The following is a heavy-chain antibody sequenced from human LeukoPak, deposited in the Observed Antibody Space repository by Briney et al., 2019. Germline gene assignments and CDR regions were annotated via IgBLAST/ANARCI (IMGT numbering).Heavy chain of an antibody. CDR2: IYSSGNT. D-gene: IGHD7-27*01. J-gene: IGHJ4*02. CDR1: GGSINNYY. CDR3: ARFSPRAMGNYLDF. Sequence: SETLSLICTASGGSINNYYWSWIRQPAGKGLEWLGRIYSSGNTNYNPSLKSRVTMSVDTSNNEVSLKLSSVTAADTAVYYCARFSPRAMGNYLDFWGQGTLVTVSS. V-gene: IGHV4-4*07.